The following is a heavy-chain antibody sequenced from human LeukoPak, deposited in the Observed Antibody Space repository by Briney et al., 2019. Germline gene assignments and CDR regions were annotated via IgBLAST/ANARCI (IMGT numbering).Heavy chain of an antibody. CDR1: GFTFSSYA. CDR3: AKDSYYGSGHYFDY. V-gene: IGHV3-23*01. D-gene: IGHD3-10*01. CDR2: ISGSGGST. J-gene: IGHJ4*02. Sequence: GGSLRLSCAASGFTFSSYAMSWVRQAPGKGLEWVSAISGSGGSTYYADSVKGRFTISGDNSKNTLYLQMNSLRAEDTAVYYCAKDSYYGSGHYFDYWGQGTLVTVSS.